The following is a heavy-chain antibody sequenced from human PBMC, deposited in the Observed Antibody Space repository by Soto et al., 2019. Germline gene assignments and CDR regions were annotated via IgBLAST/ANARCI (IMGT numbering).Heavy chain of an antibody. J-gene: IGHJ3*02. Sequence: EVQLVESGGGLVKPGGSLRLSCAASGFTFSTYNVNWVRQAPGRGLEWVSSISSSSSYIKYADSLKGRFTISRDKAKNSVYLQMNSLRAEDTAVYYCARDGGLNFDNWGQGTMSASLQ. V-gene: IGHV3-21*01. CDR1: GFTFSTYN. CDR3: ARDGGLNFDN. D-gene: IGHD3-16*01. CDR2: ISSSSSYI.